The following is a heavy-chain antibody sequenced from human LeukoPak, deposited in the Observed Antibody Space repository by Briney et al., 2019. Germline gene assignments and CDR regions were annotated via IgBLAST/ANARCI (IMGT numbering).Heavy chain of an antibody. J-gene: IGHJ4*02. CDR1: GYIFTAYY. V-gene: IGHV1-2*02. Sequence: ASVKVSCKASGYIFTAYYMHWVRQAPGQGLEWMGWINPNSGGTKSAQRFQGRVTMTRDTSISTAYMELSSLRSDDTAIYYCARYGDTSSSGFDYWGQGTLVTVSS. CDR3: ARYGDTSSSGFDY. D-gene: IGHD6-6*01. CDR2: INPNSGGT.